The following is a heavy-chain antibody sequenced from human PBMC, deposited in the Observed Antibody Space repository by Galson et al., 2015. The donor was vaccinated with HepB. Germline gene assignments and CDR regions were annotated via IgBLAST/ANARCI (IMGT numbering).Heavy chain of an antibody. V-gene: IGHV1-18*01. CDR1: GYTFTSYG. CDR2: ISAYNGNT. Sequence: SVKVSCKASGYTFTSYGISWVRQAPGQGLEWMGWISAYNGNTNYAQKLQGRVTMTTDTSTSTAYMELRSLRSDDTAVYYCARLEGYCSSTSCYIMRYYYGMDVWGQGTPVTVSS. J-gene: IGHJ6*02. CDR3: ARLEGYCSSTSCYIMRYYYGMDV. D-gene: IGHD2-2*01.